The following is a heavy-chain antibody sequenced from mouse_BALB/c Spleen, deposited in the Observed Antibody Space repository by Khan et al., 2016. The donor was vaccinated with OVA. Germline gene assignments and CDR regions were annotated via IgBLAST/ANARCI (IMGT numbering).Heavy chain of an antibody. V-gene: IGHV14-3*02. Sequence: VRLQQSGAEIVKPGASVKLSCTASGFNIEDTYMHWVKQRPEQGLEWLGRIDPADGNTKYDPKFQDKATITSDTSSNTVYLHLSSLTFEDSAVYYCVGNEDYWGQGTTLTVSS. D-gene: IGHD4-1*01. J-gene: IGHJ2*01. CDR1: GFNIEDTY. CDR2: IDPADGNT. CDR3: VGNEDY.